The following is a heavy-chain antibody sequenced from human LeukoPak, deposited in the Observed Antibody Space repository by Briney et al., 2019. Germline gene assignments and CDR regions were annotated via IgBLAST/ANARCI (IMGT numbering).Heavy chain of an antibody. CDR2: IYWNDDK. V-gene: IGHV2-5*01. D-gene: IGHD2-2*02. CDR1: GFSLSTSGVG. J-gene: IGHJ4*02. Sequence: SGPTLVNPTQTLTLTCTFSGFSLSTSGVGVGWIRQPPGKALEWLALIYWNDDKRYSPSLKSRLTITKDTSKNQVALTMTNMYPVDTATYYCAHSGSAAIPPDFDYWGQGTLVTVSS. CDR3: AHSGSAAIPPDFDY.